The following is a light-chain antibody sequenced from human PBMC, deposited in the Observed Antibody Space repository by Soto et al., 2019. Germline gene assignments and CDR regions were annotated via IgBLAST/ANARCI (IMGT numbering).Light chain of an antibody. CDR2: AAS. CDR1: QSISTN. J-gene: IGKJ1*01. CDR3: QQSYNTPTWT. Sequence: DLQMTQFPSSLSASVGNRVTITCRASQSISTNLNWYQQKPGKAPELLIYAASSLQSGVPSRFTGSGSGTDFTLTISSLQPEDSATYYCQQSYNTPTWTFGQGTKVEIK. V-gene: IGKV1-39*01.